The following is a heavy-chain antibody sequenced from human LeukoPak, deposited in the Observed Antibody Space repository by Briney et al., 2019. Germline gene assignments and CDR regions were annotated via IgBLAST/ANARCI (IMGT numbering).Heavy chain of an antibody. V-gene: IGHV3-23*01. J-gene: IGHJ4*02. Sequence: PGGSLRLSCAASGFTFSSYAMSWVRQAPGKGLEWVSAISGSGGSTYYADSVKGRFTISRDNSKNTLYLQMNSLRAEDTAVYYCARGGNYYGSGSYYSDYWGQGTLVTVSS. CDR2: ISGSGGST. CDR1: GFTFSSYA. CDR3: ARGGNYYGSGSYYSDY. D-gene: IGHD3-10*01.